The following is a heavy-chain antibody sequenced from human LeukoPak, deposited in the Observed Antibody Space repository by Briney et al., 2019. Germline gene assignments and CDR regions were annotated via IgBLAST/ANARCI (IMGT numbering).Heavy chain of an antibody. CDR2: IKPDGSDK. V-gene: IGHV3-7*05. D-gene: IGHD2-15*01. J-gene: IGHJ4*02. CDR1: GFTFSGYW. CDR3: ARDAPLGRCSGGSCADY. Sequence: PGGSLRLSCAASGFTFSGYWMSWVRQAPGKGLEWVANIKPDGSDKYYVDSVKGRFTISRENAKNSLYLHMNSLRAEDTAVYYCARDAPLGRCSGGSCADYWGRGTLVTVSS.